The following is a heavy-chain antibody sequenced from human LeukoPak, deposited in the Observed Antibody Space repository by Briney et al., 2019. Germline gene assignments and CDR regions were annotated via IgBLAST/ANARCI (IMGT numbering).Heavy chain of an antibody. CDR2: TYYRSKWYN. J-gene: IGHJ6*03. V-gene: IGHV6-1*01. Sequence: SQTLSLTCAISGDSVSSNSAAWNWIRQSPSRGLEWLGRTYYRSKWYNDYAVSVKSRITINPDTSKNQFSLQLNSVTPEDTAVYYCARVVAVAGLGDYYYYYMDVWGKGTTVTVSS. CDR1: GDSVSSNSAA. CDR3: ARVVAVAGLGDYYYYYMDV. D-gene: IGHD6-19*01.